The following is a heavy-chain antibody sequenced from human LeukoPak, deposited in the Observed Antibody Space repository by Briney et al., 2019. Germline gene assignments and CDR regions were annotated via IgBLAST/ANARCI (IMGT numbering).Heavy chain of an antibody. J-gene: IGHJ4*02. CDR2: ISYDGSNK. V-gene: IGHV3-30-3*01. Sequence: GGSLRLSCAASGFTFSSYAMHWVRQAPGKGLEWVAVISYDGSNKYYADSVKGRFTISRDNSKNTLYLQMNSLGAEDTAVYYCAREPNRLSGSYAYFDYWGQGTLVTVSS. CDR3: AREPNRLSGSYAYFDY. D-gene: IGHD1-26*01. CDR1: GFTFSSYA.